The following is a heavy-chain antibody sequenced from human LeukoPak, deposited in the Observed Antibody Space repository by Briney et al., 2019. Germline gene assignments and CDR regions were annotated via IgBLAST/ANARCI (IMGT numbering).Heavy chain of an antibody. CDR2: IFSRGTT. V-gene: IGHV4-4*07. CDR1: GGSISGYY. Sequence: SETLSLTCTISGGSISGYYWSWIRQSAGKGLEWIGRIFSRGTTNYNPSLKSRVTMSVDTSKNQFSLKLSSVTAADTAVYYCARDHNGGFDPWGQGTLVTVSS. J-gene: IGHJ5*02. CDR3: ARDHNGGFDP. D-gene: IGHD1-1*01.